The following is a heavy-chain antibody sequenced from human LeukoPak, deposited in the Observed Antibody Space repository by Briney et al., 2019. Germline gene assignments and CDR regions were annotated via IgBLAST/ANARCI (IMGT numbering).Heavy chain of an antibody. D-gene: IGHD3-3*01. J-gene: IGHJ6*02. Sequence: APAMVSPKASGRTFSNYAISWVRPAPGQGLEWMGRIIPILGIANYAQKFQGRVTITADKSTSTAYMELSSLRSEDTAVYYCARVPLEWLLSDPVYYCYGMDVWGQGTTVTVSS. CDR1: GRTFSNYA. CDR2: IIPILGIA. CDR3: ARVPLEWLLSDPVYYCYGMDV. V-gene: IGHV1-69*04.